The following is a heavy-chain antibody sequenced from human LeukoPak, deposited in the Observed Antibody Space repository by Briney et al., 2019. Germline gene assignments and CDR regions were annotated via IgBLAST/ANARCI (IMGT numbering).Heavy chain of an antibody. V-gene: IGHV3-66*01. CDR1: GFTVSSNY. Sequence: TGGSLRLSCAASGFTVSSNYMSWVRQAPGKGLEWVSVIYSGGSTYYADSVKGRFTISRDNSKNTLYLQMNSLRAEDTAVYYCARLFYWYFDLWGRGTLVTVSS. J-gene: IGHJ2*01. D-gene: IGHD3-10*01. CDR2: IYSGGST. CDR3: ARLFYWYFDL.